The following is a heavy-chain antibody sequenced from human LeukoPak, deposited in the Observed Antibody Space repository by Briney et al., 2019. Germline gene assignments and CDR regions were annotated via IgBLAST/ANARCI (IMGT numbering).Heavy chain of an antibody. Sequence: QPGGSLRLSCAASGFTFSSYAMSWVRQAPGKGLEWVSAISGSGGSTYYADSVEGRFTISRDNSKNTLYLQMNSLRAEDTAVYYCAKVRGYGDYAPLAYWGQGTLVTVSS. V-gene: IGHV3-23*01. CDR1: GFTFSSYA. D-gene: IGHD4-17*01. J-gene: IGHJ4*02. CDR2: ISGSGGST. CDR3: AKVRGYGDYAPLAY.